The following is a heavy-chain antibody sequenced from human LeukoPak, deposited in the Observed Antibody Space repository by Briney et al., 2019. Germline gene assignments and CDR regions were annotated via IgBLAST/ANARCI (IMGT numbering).Heavy chain of an antibody. CDR3: ARDSITMVRGDPENNWFDP. CDR2: INHNSGGT. J-gene: IGHJ5*02. V-gene: IGHV1-2*02. Sequence: ASVKVSCKASGYTFTGYYMHWVRQAPGQGLEWMGWINHNSGGTNYAQKFQGRVTMTRDTSISTAYMELSRLRSDDTAVYYCARDSITMVRGDPENNWFDPWGQGTLVTVSS. D-gene: IGHD3-10*01. CDR1: GYTFTGYY.